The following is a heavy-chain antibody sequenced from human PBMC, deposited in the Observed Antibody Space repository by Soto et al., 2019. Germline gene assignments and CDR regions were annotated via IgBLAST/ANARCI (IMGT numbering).Heavy chain of an antibody. CDR2: IHYEGST. CDR1: GGSITTYY. V-gene: IGHV4-59*01. Sequence: QVQLQESGPGLVKPSETLSLTCSVSGGSITTYYWSWLRQPPGKVLEWIGYIHYEGSTNYNPSLKSRVTIVVDTSQNQFSLKLSSVTAADTAVYFCARGRRSGWYHFDSWGQGTLVTVSS. D-gene: IGHD6-19*01. CDR3: ARGRRSGWYHFDS. J-gene: IGHJ4*02.